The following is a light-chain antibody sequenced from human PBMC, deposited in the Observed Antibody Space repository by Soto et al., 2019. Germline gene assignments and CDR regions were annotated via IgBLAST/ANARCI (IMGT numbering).Light chain of an antibody. CDR2: KAS. CDR3: QQYNSYPYT. Sequence: DIKMTQSPSTLSASVGDRATITCRASQSISNCLVWYQQKPGKAPKVLIYKASSLERGDPSRFSGSGSGTEFTLTISSLQPDDFATYYCQQYNSYPYTFGQGTKMEIK. V-gene: IGKV1-5*03. CDR1: QSISNC. J-gene: IGKJ2*01.